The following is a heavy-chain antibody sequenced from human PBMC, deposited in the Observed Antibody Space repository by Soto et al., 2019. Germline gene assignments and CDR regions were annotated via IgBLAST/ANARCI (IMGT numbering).Heavy chain of an antibody. CDR2: ISGSGGST. Sequence: GGSLRLSCAASGFTFSSYAMSWVRQAPGKGLEWVSAISGSGGSTYYADSVKGRFTISRDNSKNTLYLQMNSLRAEDTAVYYCAKDGRKTYYDILTGSSIDYWGQGTLVTVS. D-gene: IGHD3-9*01. CDR3: AKDGRKTYYDILTGSSIDY. V-gene: IGHV3-23*01. J-gene: IGHJ4*02. CDR1: GFTFSSYA.